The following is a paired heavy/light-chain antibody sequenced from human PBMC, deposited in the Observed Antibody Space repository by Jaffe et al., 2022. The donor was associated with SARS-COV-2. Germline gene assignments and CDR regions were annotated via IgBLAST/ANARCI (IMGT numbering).Heavy chain of an antibody. J-gene: IGHJ5*02. D-gene: IGHD6-19*01. Sequence: EMQLVESGGGLVQPGGSLRLSCLASGFTFSSYAMSWVRQAPGRGLDYVSAISHNGDTTYYGGSVKGRFTISRDNSKNTLYLQMSSLRSEDTAVYYCVGRPVAGTSRRLDPWGQGTLVIVSS. CDR2: ISHNGDTT. CDR3: VGRPVAGTSRRLDP. CDR1: GFTFSSYA. V-gene: IGHV3-64D*08.
Light chain of an antibody. CDR2: DVS. CDR1: SSDVGGYNY. J-gene: IGLJ1*01. CDR3: CSYGGSYAPYV. V-gene: IGLV2-11*01. Sequence: QSALTQARSVSGSPGQSVTISCTGTSSDVGGYNYVSWYQQHPDKAPQVLIYDVSRRPSGVPDRFSGSKSGNTASLTISGLQAEDEADYYCCSYGGSYAPYVFGTGTTVTVL.